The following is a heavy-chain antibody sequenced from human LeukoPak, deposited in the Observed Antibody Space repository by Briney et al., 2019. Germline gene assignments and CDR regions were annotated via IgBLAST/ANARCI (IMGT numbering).Heavy chain of an antibody. Sequence: GGSLRLSCAASGFTVSSNYMSWVPQAPGEGLEWVSVIYSGGSTYYADSVKGRFTISRDNSKNTLYLQMNSLRAEDTAVYYCARVDYGDYGFDYWGQGTLVTVSS. V-gene: IGHV3-66*01. D-gene: IGHD4-17*01. CDR1: GFTVSSNY. CDR3: ARVDYGDYGFDY. J-gene: IGHJ4*02. CDR2: IYSGGST.